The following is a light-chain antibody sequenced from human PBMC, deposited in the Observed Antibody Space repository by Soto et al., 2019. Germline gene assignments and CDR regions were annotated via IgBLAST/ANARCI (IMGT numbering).Light chain of an antibody. CDR3: RQYGTT. CDR2: GAY. Sequence: EIVLTQSPGTLSLSPGERASLSCRASQSVTSSYLAWYQQKPDQAPRLLIFGAYNRAAGIPDRFSGSGSGTDFTLTISRLEPEDFAVYYCRQYGTTFGQGTKVEIK. V-gene: IGKV3-20*01. CDR1: QSVTSSY. J-gene: IGKJ1*01.